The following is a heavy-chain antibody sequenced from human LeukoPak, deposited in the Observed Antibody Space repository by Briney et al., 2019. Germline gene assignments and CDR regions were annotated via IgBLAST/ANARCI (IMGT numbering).Heavy chain of an antibody. V-gene: IGHV4-4*07. CDR1: GDSISNNY. CDR2: IYTSGNT. J-gene: IGHJ5*02. D-gene: IGHD1-7*01. Sequence: SETLFLTCTVSGDSISNNYWNWIRQPAGRGLEWIGRIYTSGNTNYNPSLKSRVAMSVDTSKNQFSLKLSSVTAADTAVYYCARHEENLSWFDPWGQGTLVTVSS. CDR3: ARHEENLSWFDP.